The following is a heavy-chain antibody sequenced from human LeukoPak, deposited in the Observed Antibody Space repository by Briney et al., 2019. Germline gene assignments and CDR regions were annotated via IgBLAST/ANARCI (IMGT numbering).Heavy chain of an antibody. CDR1: GGSFSGYY. D-gene: IGHD5-12*01. CDR3: ARSFKWPRPRAYCFDY. J-gene: IGHJ4*02. Sequence: SETLSLTCAVYGGSFSGYYWSWIRQPPGKGLEWIGEINHSGSTNYNPSLKSRVTISVDTSKNQFSLKLSSVTAADTAVYYCARSFKWPRPRAYCFDYWGQGTLVTVSS. CDR2: INHSGST. V-gene: IGHV4-34*01.